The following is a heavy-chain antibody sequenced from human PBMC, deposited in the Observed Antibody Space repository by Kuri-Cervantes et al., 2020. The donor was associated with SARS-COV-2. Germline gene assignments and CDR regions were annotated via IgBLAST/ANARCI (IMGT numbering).Heavy chain of an antibody. CDR1: GFMFSRYG. CDR3: ARDRLGVRDS. J-gene: IGHJ4*02. D-gene: IGHD2-8*01. Sequence: GESLKISCAASGFMFSRYGMHWVRQAPGKGLEWVAYISFDGTTKNNSASGKGRFTISRDNSQNTLYLQMNSLKSEDTAFYYCARDRLGVRDSWGQGTLVTVSS. CDR2: ISFDGTTK. V-gene: IGHV3-30*03.